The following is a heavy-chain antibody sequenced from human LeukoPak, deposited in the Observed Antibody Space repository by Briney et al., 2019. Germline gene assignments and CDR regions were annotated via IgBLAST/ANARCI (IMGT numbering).Heavy chain of an antibody. CDR1: GGTFSSYT. V-gene: IGHV1-69*02. CDR3: ARTTTVTREYFQH. D-gene: IGHD4-11*01. J-gene: IGHJ1*01. Sequence: SVKVSCKASGGTFSSYTISWVRQAPGQGLEWMGRIIPILGIANYAQKFQGRVTITADKSTSTAYMELSSLRSEDTAVYYCARTTTVTREYFQHWGQGILVTVSS. CDR2: IIPILGIA.